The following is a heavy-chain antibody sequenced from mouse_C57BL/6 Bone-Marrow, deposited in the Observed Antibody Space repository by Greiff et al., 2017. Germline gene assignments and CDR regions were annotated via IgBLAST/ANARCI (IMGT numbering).Heavy chain of an antibody. CDR1: GYNFTSYW. CDR2: IDPSDSYT. J-gene: IGHJ4*01. Sequence: QVQLQQPGAELVMPGASVKLSCKASGYNFTSYWMHWVKQRPGQGLEWIGEIDPSDSYTNYNQKFKGKSTFTVDKSSSPAYMQLSRRTSEDSAVYYCAREGGYYGNYDAMDYWGQGTSVTVSS. D-gene: IGHD2-1*01. V-gene: IGHV1-69*01. CDR3: AREGGYYGNYDAMDY.